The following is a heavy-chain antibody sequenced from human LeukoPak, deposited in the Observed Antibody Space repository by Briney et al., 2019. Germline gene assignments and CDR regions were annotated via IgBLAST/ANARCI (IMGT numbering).Heavy chain of an antibody. CDR1: GFTFSSYS. J-gene: IGHJ4*02. Sequence: GGSLRLSCAASGFTFSSYSMIWVRQAPGKGLEWVSSMSSGSTYIYHADSLKGRFTISRDNAKNLLYLQMNSLRTEDTAVYHCATDESNSFFFWGQGTLVTVSS. CDR3: ATDESNSFFF. CDR2: MSSGSTYI. D-gene: IGHD2/OR15-2a*01. V-gene: IGHV3-21*03.